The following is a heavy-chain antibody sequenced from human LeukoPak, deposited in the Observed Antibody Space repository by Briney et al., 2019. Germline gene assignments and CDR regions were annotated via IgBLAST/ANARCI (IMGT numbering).Heavy chain of an antibody. J-gene: IGHJ5*02. D-gene: IGHD1-26*01. CDR2: INPNSGGT. CDR1: GYTFTGYY. CDR3: ARDDIVGATSHYNWFDP. Sequence: ASVKVSCEASGYTFTGYYMHWVRQAPGQGLEWMGRINPNSGGTNYAQKFQGRVTMTRDTSISTAYMELSRLRSDDTAVYYCARDDIVGATSHYNWFDPWGQGTLVTVSS. V-gene: IGHV1-2*06.